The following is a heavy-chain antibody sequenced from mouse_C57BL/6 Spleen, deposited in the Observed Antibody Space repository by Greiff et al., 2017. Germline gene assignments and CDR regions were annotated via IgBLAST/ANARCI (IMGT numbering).Heavy chain of an antibody. CDR2: ILPGSGST. CDR1: GYTFTGYW. Sequence: VKVVESGAELMKPGASVKLSCKATGYTFTGYWIEWVKQRPGHGLEWIGEILPGSGSTNYNEKFKGKATFTADTSSNTAYMQLSSLTTEDSAIYYCAREAFITTVVADYFDYWGQGTTLTVSS. CDR3: AREAFITTVVADYFDY. D-gene: IGHD1-1*01. V-gene: IGHV1-9*01. J-gene: IGHJ2*01.